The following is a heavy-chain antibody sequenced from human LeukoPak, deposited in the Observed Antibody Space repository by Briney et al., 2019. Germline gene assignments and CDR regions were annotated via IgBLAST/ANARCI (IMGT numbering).Heavy chain of an antibody. CDR1: GFTFKNYA. V-gene: IGHV3-23*01. D-gene: IGHD3-22*01. J-gene: IGHJ3*02. CDR2: ISGDAVTS. CDR3: ARDQYYYDSSGYYTDAFDI. Sequence: PGGSLRLSCAASGFTFKNYAMNWVRQSPGQGLEWVSTISGDAVTSWYADSVKGRFTVSRDNSKNIVFLQMNSLRAEDTAVYYCARDQYYYDSSGYYTDAFDIWGQGTMVTVSS.